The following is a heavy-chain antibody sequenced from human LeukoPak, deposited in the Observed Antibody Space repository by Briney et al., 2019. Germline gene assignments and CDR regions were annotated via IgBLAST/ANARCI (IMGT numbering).Heavy chain of an antibody. Sequence: GWSLRLSCAVSGITLSNYGMSWVRQAPGKGLEWVAGISDRGGRTNYADSVKGRFTISRDNPRNTLYLQMNSLRAEDTAVYFCAKRGVVIRVILVGFHKEAYYFDSWGQGAPVTVSS. V-gene: IGHV3-23*01. CDR1: GITLSNYG. CDR3: AKRGVVIRVILVGFHKEAYYFDS. D-gene: IGHD3-22*01. J-gene: IGHJ4*02. CDR2: ISDRGGRT.